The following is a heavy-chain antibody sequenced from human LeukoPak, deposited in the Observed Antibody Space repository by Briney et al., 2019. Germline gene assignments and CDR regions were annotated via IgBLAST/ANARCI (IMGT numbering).Heavy chain of an antibody. J-gene: IGHJ4*02. Sequence: SETLSLTCAVYGGSFSGYYWSWIRQPPGKGLEWIGEIHHSGSTNYNPSLKSRVIISVDTSKNQFSLKLSSVTAADTAVYYCARHETGTYDWGQGTLSPSPQ. D-gene: IGHD1-14*01. V-gene: IGHV4-34*01. CDR2: IHHSGST. CDR1: GGSFSGYY. CDR3: ARHETGTYD.